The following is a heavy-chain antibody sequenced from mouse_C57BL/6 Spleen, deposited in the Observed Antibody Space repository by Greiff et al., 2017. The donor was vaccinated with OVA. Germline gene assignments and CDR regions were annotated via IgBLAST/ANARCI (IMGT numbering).Heavy chain of an antibody. J-gene: IGHJ2*01. CDR2: IYPRDGST. D-gene: IGHD6-2*01. CDR3: ARGFSLRLIYFDY. V-gene: IGHV1-78*01. Sequence: VQLQQSDAELVKPGASVKISCKVSGYTFTDHTIHWMKQRPEQGLEWIGYIYPRDGSTKYNEKFKGKATLTADKSSSTAYMQLNRLPSEDSAVSFCARGFSLRLIYFDYWGQGTTLTVSS. CDR1: GYTFTDHT.